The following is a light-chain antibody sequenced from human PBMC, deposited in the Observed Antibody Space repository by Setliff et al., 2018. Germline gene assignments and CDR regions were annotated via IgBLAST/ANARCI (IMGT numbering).Light chain of an antibody. J-gene: IGLJ1*01. Sequence: QSVLTQPASVSGSPGQSITISCTGTSSDVGGYNYVSWYQQHPGKAPKLMIYEVSNRPSGVSNRFSGSKSGNTASLTISGLQAEDEADYYCSSYTDSSTDVFGTGTKGTVL. CDR1: SSDVGGYNY. CDR3: SSYTDSSTDV. V-gene: IGLV2-14*01. CDR2: EVS.